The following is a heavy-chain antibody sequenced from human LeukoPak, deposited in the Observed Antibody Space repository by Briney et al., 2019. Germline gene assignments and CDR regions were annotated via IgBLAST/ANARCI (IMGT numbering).Heavy chain of an antibody. CDR1: GGSISSYY. D-gene: IGHD1-14*01. CDR2: FYTSESS. J-gene: IGHJ6*03. V-gene: IGHV4-4*07. CDR3: AREGREFDSTGSRYYYYYMDV. Sequence: SETLSLTCSVSGGSISSYYWSWIRQPAGKGLEWIGRFYTSESSNYNPSLKSRVTMSVDTSKNQFSLRLSSVTAADTAVYYCAREGREFDSTGSRYYYYYMDVWGKGTTVTVSS.